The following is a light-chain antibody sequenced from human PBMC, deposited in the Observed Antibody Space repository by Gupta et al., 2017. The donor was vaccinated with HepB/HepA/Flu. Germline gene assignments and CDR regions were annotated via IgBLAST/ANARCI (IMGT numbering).Light chain of an antibody. J-gene: IGLJ1*01. Sequence: QSALTQPPSASGSPGQSVTISCTGTSSDVGGYNSVSWYQQYPGKAPKLIIYEVNKRPSGVPDRFSGSKSGNTASLTVSGLQAEDKADYYCNPYEGTDIYVFGSGTKVTVL. V-gene: IGLV2-8*01. CDR2: EVN. CDR3: NPYEGTDIYV. CDR1: SSDVGGYNS.